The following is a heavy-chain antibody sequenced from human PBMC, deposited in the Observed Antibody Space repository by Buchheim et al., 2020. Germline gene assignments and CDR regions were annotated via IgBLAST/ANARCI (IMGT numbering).Heavy chain of an antibody. CDR1: GGSVSSGSYY. CDR3: AREGTNSSGYYGLPSVDRVD. CDR2: IYYSGST. Sequence: QVQLQESGPGLVKPSETLSLTCTVSGGSVSSGSYYWSWIRQPPGKGLEWIGYIYYSGSTNYNPSLKSRVTISVDTSKNQFSLKLSSVTAADTAVYYWAREGTNSSGYYGLPSVDRVDWGQGTL. J-gene: IGHJ4*02. V-gene: IGHV4-61*01. D-gene: IGHD3-22*01.